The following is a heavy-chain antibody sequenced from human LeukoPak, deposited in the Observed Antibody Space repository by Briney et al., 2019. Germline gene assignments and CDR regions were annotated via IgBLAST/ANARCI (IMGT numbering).Heavy chain of an antibody. CDR1: GYSFTNYA. V-gene: IGHV7-4-1*02. D-gene: IGHD2/OR15-2a*01. J-gene: IGHJ4*02. Sequence: ASVKVSCKAFGYSFTNYAMNWVRQAPGQGLEWVGWINTKTRIPTYGQGFTGWFVFSLDTSVSTAYLQINSLKTEDTAVYYCASGPTGQIDWGQGTLVTVSS. CDR2: INTKTRIP. CDR3: ASGPTGQID.